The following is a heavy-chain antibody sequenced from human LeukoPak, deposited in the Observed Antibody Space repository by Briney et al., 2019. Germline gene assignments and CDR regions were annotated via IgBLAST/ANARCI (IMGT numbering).Heavy chain of an antibody. Sequence: PGGSLRLSCAASGFTFSSYEMNWVRQAPGKGLEWVSYISSSGSTIYYADSVKGRFTISRDNAKNSLYLQMNSLRAEDTAVYYCARDLQAIQLWSLRYYYYGMDVWGQGTTVTVSS. CDR3: ARDLQAIQLWSLRYYYYGMDV. D-gene: IGHD5-18*01. CDR2: ISSSGSTI. J-gene: IGHJ6*02. V-gene: IGHV3-48*03. CDR1: GFTFSSYE.